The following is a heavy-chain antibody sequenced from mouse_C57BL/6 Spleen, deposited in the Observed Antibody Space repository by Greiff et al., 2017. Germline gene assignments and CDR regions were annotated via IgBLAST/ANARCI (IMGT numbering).Heavy chain of an antibody. CDR2: IHPNSGST. Sequence: QVQLQQPGAELVKPGASVKLSCKASGYTFTSYWMHWVKQRPGQGLEWIGMIHPNSGSTNYNEKFNSKATLTVDKSSSTAYMQLSSLTSEDSAVYYCARWYTTGNDFDYWGQGTTLTVSS. J-gene: IGHJ2*01. D-gene: IGHD1-1*01. V-gene: IGHV1-64*01. CDR3: ARWYTTGNDFDY. CDR1: GYTFTSYW.